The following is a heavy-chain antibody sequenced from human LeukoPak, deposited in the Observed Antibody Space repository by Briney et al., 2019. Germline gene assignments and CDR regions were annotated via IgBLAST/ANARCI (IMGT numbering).Heavy chain of an antibody. CDR3: ARGYCSGGSCYGEHY. D-gene: IGHD2-15*01. J-gene: IGHJ4*02. CDR2: INPNSGGT. Sequence: GASVKVSCKASGYTFTSHHMHWVRQAPGQGLEWMGIINPNSGGTNYAQKFQGRVTMTRDTSISTAYMELSRLRSDDTAVYYCARGYCSGGSCYGEHYWGQGTLVTVSS. V-gene: IGHV1-2*02. CDR1: GYTFTSHH.